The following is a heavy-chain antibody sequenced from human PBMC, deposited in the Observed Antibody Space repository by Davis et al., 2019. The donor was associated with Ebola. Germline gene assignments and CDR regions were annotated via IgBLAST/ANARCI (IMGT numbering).Heavy chain of an antibody. J-gene: IGHJ4*02. CDR3: AKDNPTYYYDSSGYYSGGNPDY. V-gene: IGHV3-74*01. Sequence: GESLKISCAASGFTFSNYRMHWVRQPPGKGLVWVSRINSDGSSTSYADSVKGRFTISRDNAKNTLYLQMNSLRAEDTAVYYCAKDNPTYYYDSSGYYSGGNPDYWGQGTLVTVSS. CDR2: INSDGSST. CDR1: GFTFSNYR. D-gene: IGHD3-22*01.